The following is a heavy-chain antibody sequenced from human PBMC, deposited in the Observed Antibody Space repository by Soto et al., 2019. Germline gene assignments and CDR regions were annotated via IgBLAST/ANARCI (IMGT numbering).Heavy chain of an antibody. Sequence: VGSLRLSCAASGFSFSTYGMHWVRQAPGKGLEWVAVIVNDGYPQFYAESMKGRFTISRDNSKNTLYLHMNSLRAEDTAFYYCARDDRYANNAPDIWGRGTMVTVSS. CDR1: GFSFSTYG. CDR2: IVNDGYPQ. CDR3: ARDDRYANNAPDI. V-gene: IGHV3-30*12. J-gene: IGHJ3*02. D-gene: IGHD3-16*01.